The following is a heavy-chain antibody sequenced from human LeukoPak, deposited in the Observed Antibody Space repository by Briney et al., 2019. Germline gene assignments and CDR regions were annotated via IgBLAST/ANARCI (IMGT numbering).Heavy chain of an antibody. V-gene: IGHV1-8*01. CDR3: ARRIAARGRWFDP. Sequence: ASVKVSCKASGYTFTSYDINWVRQATGQGLEWMGWMNPNSGNTGHAQKFQGRVTMTRNTSISTAYMELSSLRSEDTAVYYCARRIAARGRWFDPWGQGTLVTVSS. CDR1: GYTFTSYD. D-gene: IGHD6-6*01. J-gene: IGHJ5*02. CDR2: MNPNSGNT.